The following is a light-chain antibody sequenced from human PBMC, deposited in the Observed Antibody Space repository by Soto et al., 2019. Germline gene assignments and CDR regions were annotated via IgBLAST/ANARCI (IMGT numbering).Light chain of an antibody. CDR2: AAS. V-gene: IGKV1-6*01. J-gene: IGKJ1*01. CDR1: QGIRNE. CDR3: LQDYNYPWT. Sequence: AIQMTQSPSSLSASVGDRITITCRASQGIRNELGWYQQKPGKAPKLLIYAASSLQSGVPSRFRGSGSGTDFTLTISSLQPEDFATYYCLQDYNYPWTFGQGTKVEIK.